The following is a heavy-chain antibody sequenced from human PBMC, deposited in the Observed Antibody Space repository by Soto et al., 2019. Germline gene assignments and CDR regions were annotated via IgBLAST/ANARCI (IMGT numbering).Heavy chain of an antibody. J-gene: IGHJ3*02. V-gene: IGHV3-66*01. CDR1: GFTVSSNY. CDR2: IYSGGST. D-gene: IGHD5-18*01. Sequence: GGSLRLSCAASGFTVSSNYMSWVRQAPGKGLEWVSVIYSGGSTYYADSVKGRFTISRDNSKNTLYLQMNSLRAEDTAVYYCARDLDTAMVPLAFDIWGQGTMVTVSS. CDR3: ARDLDTAMVPLAFDI.